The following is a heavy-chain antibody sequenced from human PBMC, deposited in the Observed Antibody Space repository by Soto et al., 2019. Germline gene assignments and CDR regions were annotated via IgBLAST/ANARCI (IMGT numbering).Heavy chain of an antibody. Sequence: GASVKVSCKASGYTFTSYGISWVRQAPGQGLEWMGWISAYNANTNYAQKLQGRATMTTDTSTSTSYMELRSLRSDDTAVYFCARDRLGATGDYWGQGTLVTVSS. CDR3: ARDRLGATGDY. D-gene: IGHD1-26*01. CDR2: ISAYNANT. V-gene: IGHV1-18*01. CDR1: GYTFTSYG. J-gene: IGHJ4*02.